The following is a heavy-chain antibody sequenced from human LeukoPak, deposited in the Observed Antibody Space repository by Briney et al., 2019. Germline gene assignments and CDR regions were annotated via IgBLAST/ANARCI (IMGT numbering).Heavy chain of an antibody. J-gene: IGHJ5*02. Sequence: GASVKVSCKASGGTFSSYAISWVRQAPGQGLEWMGGIIPIFGTANYAQKFQGRVTITTDESTSTAYMELSSLRSEDTAVYYCARNYDFWRRYNWFDPWGQGTLVTVSS. V-gene: IGHV1-69*05. CDR3: ARNYDFWRRYNWFDP. D-gene: IGHD3-3*01. CDR2: IIPIFGTA. CDR1: GGTFSSYA.